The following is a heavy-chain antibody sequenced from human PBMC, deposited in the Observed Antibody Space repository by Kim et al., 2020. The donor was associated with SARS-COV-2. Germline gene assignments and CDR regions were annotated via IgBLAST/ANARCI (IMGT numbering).Heavy chain of an antibody. D-gene: IGHD3-22*01. Sequence: PTLKSRITISVETSTNQFSLKLSSVTAADTAVYYCARVKGRLIVVVIIDAFDIWGQGTMVTVSS. J-gene: IGHJ3*02. CDR3: ARVKGRLIVVVIIDAFDI. V-gene: IGHV4-31*02.